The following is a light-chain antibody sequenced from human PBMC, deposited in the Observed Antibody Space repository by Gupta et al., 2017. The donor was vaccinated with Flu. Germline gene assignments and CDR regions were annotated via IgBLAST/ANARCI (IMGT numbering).Light chain of an antibody. CDR1: QDVSSSY. V-gene: IGKV3-20*01. J-gene: IGKJ1*01. Sequence: GTLSLSPGERATLSCRASQDVSSSYLAWYQQKPGQSPRLFIYGTSSRATGIPDRFSGSGSGTDFTLTITRLEPEDFAMYYCQQYDTSRWTFGQGTKVEIK. CDR2: GTS. CDR3: QQYDTSRWT.